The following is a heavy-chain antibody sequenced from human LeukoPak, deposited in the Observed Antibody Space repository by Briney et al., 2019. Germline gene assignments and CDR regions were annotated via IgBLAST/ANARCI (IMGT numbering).Heavy chain of an antibody. D-gene: IGHD2/OR15-2a*01. J-gene: IGHJ4*02. CDR1: GFTFTDHY. V-gene: IGHV1-2*02. Sequence: ASMKVSCKASGFTFTDHYIHWVRQAPGQGLEWMGYISPHSTFTSSPQELQGRVTMTRDTSMSTAYMELTRLSSDDTAVYYCVREGEGPLSKDFGYWGQGTLVTVSS. CDR3: VREGEGPLSKDFGY. CDR2: ISPHSTFT.